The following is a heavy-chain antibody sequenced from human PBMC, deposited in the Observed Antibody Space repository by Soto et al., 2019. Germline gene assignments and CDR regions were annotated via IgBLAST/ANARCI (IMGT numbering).Heavy chain of an antibody. V-gene: IGHV4-59*01. D-gene: IGHD6-19*01. CDR1: GGSISGSY. CDR2: VYYTGST. Sequence: SETLSLTCSVSGGSISGSYWSWIRQSPGKGLEWLGYVYYTGSTNYSPSLGSRVSISVDTSKNEFSLRLSSVTAADTAVYFCARSVAVPGAHIDYWGQGXQVTVYS. CDR3: ARSVAVPGAHIDY. J-gene: IGHJ4*02.